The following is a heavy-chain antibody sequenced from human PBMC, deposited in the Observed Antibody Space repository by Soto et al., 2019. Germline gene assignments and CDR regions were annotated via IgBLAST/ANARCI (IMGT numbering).Heavy chain of an antibody. J-gene: IGHJ4*02. CDR2: ISSSSSYI. CDR1: GFTFSSYS. V-gene: IGHV3-21*01. Sequence: EVQLVESGGGLVKPGGSLRLSCAASGFTFSSYSMNWVRQAPGKGLEWVSSISSSSSYIYYADSVKGRFTISRDNAKNSLYLQMNILRAADTAVYYCARDWSGYYPFDYWGQGTLVTVSS. CDR3: ARDWSGYYPFDY. D-gene: IGHD3-3*01.